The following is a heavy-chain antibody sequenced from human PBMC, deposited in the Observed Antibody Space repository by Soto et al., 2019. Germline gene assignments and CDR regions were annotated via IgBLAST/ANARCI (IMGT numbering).Heavy chain of an antibody. CDR1: GGSISSGGYY. CDR3: AGEGPYSSRHYYYGMDV. Sequence: QVQLQESGPGLVKPSQTLSLTCTVSGGSISSGGYYWSWVRQHPGQGLEWIGCIYNSGNTFYNPSLKRRTTISENTSENQFSLNLNSVTAADTAGYYCAGEGPYSSRHYYYGMDVWGQGTTVTVSS. D-gene: IGHD6-19*01. CDR2: IYNSGNT. J-gene: IGHJ6*02. V-gene: IGHV4-31*03.